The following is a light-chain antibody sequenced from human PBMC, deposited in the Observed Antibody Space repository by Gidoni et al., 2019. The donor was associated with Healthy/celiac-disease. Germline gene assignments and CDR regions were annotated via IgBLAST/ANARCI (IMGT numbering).Light chain of an antibody. CDR1: TGAVTSGHY. Sequence: QAVVTQAPSLTVSPGGTVTLTCGSSTGAVTSGHYPYWFQQKPGQAPRTLIYDTSNKHSWTPARFSGSLLGGNAALTLSGAQPEDEAEYYCLLSYSGAHVVFGGGTKLTVL. V-gene: IGLV7-46*01. J-gene: IGLJ2*01. CDR2: DTS. CDR3: LLSYSGAHVV.